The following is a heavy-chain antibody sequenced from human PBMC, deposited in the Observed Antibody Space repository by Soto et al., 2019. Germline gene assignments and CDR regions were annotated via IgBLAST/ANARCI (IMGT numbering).Heavy chain of an antibody. CDR3: ARGRTVATIFDAFDI. CDR2: MNPNSGNT. CDR1: GYTFTSYD. V-gene: IGHV1-8*01. J-gene: IGHJ3*02. D-gene: IGHD5-12*01. Sequence: ASVKVSCKASGYTFTSYDINWVRRATGQGLEWMGWMNPNSGNTGYAQKFQGRVTMTRNTSISTAYMELSSLRSEDTAVYYCARGRTVATIFDAFDIWGQGTMVTVSS.